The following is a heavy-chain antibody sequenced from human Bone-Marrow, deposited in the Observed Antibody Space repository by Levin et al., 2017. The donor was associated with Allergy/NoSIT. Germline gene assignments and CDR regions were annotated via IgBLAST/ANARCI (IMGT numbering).Heavy chain of an antibody. CDR3: ARLGGDCSSTSCQSYYYYYYMDV. CDR1: GYSFTSYW. V-gene: IGHV5-51*01. D-gene: IGHD2-2*01. CDR2: IYPGDSDT. Sequence: KVSCKGSGYSFTSYWIGWVRQMPGKGLEWMGIIYPGDSDTRYSPSFQGQVTISADKSISTAYLQWSSLKASDTAMYYCARLGGDCSSTSCQSYYYYYYMDVWGKGTTVTVSS. J-gene: IGHJ6*03.